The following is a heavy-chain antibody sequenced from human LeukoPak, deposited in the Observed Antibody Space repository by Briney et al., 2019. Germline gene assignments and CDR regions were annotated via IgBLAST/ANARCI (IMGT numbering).Heavy chain of an antibody. Sequence: PGGSLRLSCAVSGFTFSSYSMNWVRQAPGKGLEWVSSISSSSCIYYADSVKGRFTISRDNAKNSLYLQMNSLRAEDTAVYYCARDLVAGNSGVDYWGQGTLVTVSS. CDR3: ARDLVAGNSGVDY. D-gene: IGHD1/OR15-1a*01. V-gene: IGHV3-21*01. CDR2: ISSSSCI. J-gene: IGHJ4*02. CDR1: GFTFSSYS.